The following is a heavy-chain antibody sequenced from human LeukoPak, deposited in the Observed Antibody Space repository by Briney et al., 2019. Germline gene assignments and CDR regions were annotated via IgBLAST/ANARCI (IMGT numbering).Heavy chain of an antibody. D-gene: IGHD3-22*01. Sequence: SETLSLTCTVSGGSISSSSYYWGWIRQPPGKGLEWIGSIYYSGSTYYNPSLKSRVTISVDTSKNQFSLKLSSVTAADTAVYYCARDYYDSSGYKNWFDPWGQGTLVTVSS. CDR3: ARDYYDSSGYKNWFDP. CDR2: IYYSGST. V-gene: IGHV4-39*07. J-gene: IGHJ5*02. CDR1: GGSISSSSYY.